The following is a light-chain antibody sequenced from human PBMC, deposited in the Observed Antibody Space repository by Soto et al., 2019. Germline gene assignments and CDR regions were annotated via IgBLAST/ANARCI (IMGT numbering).Light chain of an antibody. CDR1: SSDAGGYNY. V-gene: IGLV2-14*01. Sequence: QSALTQPASVSGSPGQSITISCTGTSSDAGGYNYVSWYQQHPGKAPKLMIYEVSNRPSGVSNRFSGSKSGNTASLTISGLQAEDEADYYCSSYTSSNTLVFGGGTKLTVL. CDR3: SSYTSSNTLV. CDR2: EVS. J-gene: IGLJ2*01.